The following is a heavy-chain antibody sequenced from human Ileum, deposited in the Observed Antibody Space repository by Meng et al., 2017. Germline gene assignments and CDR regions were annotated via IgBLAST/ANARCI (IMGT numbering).Heavy chain of an antibody. CDR3: ASDLAYAEVDN. CDR2: IYHSGGT. D-gene: IGHD2-21*01. J-gene: IGHJ4*02. CDR1: GGFINSSNW. Sequence: SVQGLVKPSGTLSSTCAVTGGFINSSNWWSWVRQHPGKGLEWIGRIYHSGGTNYNPSLKSRVTISIDKSKNQFSLKLSSVTAADTAVYYCASDLAYAEVDNWGLGTLVTVSS. V-gene: IGHV4-4*02.